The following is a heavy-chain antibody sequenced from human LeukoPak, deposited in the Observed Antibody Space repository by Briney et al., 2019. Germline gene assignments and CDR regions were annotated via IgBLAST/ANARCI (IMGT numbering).Heavy chain of an antibody. J-gene: IGHJ4*02. CDR3: AKDLGRSTSWYFDY. Sequence: GRSLRLSCAASGFTFDDYAMHWVRPAQGYGLVLVSGISSNSGSIGYADSVKGRFTISRDNAKISLYLQMNSLRAEDMALYYCAKDLGRSTSWYFDYWGQGTLVTVSS. D-gene: IGHD2-2*01. V-gene: IGHV3-9*03. CDR1: GFTFDDYA. CDR2: ISSNSGSI.